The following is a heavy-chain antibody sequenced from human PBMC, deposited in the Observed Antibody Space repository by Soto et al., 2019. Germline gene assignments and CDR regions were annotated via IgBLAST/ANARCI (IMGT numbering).Heavy chain of an antibody. D-gene: IGHD5-12*01. CDR2: VYNSGST. CDR1: GGSISSNY. Sequence: PSETLSLICTVSGGSISSNYWTWIRQPPGKGLEWIGYVYNSGSTNYNPSLKSRVTISEDTSKSQFSLKVNSMTAADTAVYYCAKYRRTDAEGYRLDFWGQGTLVTVSS. CDR3: AKYRRTDAEGYRLDF. J-gene: IGHJ4*02. V-gene: IGHV4-59*01.